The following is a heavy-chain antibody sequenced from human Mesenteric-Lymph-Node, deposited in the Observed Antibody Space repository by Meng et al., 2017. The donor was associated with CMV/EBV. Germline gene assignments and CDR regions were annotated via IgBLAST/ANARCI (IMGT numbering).Heavy chain of an antibody. Sequence: SCKASGYPFPCYGIGWVRQAPGQGLDWMGWISAYNGNTIYAQKLQGRVTMTTDTSTSTAYMELRSLRSYDTAVYYCARVWLLRFDYWGQGTLVTVSS. V-gene: IGHV1-18*01. CDR3: ARVWLLRFDY. CDR2: ISAYNGNT. D-gene: IGHD6-19*01. J-gene: IGHJ4*02. CDR1: GYPFPCYG.